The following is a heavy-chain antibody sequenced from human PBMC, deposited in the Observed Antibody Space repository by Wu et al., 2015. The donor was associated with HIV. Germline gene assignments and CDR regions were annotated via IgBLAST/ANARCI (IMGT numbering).Heavy chain of an antibody. J-gene: IGHJ3*02. CDR3: ATDRNSREYIVVVVAGFDAFDI. CDR2: FDPEDGET. V-gene: IGHV1-24*01. CDR1: GYTLTELS. Sequence: QVQLVQSGAEVKKPGASVKVSCKVSGYTLTELSMHWVRQAPGKGLEWMGGFDPEDGETIYAQKFQGRVTMTEDTSTDTAYMELSSLRSEGPRPLYYCATDRNSREYIVVVVAGFDAFDIVGQGT. D-gene: IGHD2-15*01.